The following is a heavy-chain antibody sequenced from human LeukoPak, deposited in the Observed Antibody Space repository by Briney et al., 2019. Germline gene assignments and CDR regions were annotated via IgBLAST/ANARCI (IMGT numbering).Heavy chain of an antibody. Sequence: SETLSLTCTVSGGSLSSGNYYWAWIRQPPGKGLEWIGTIYYSGSTNSNPSLKSRVTISVGTAKNQFSLKLSSVTAADTAVYYCARRDCGGDCYYHWGQGTLVTVSS. CDR2: IYYSGST. CDR1: GGSLSSGNYY. V-gene: IGHV4-39*01. D-gene: IGHD2-21*02. CDR3: ARRDCGGDCYYH. J-gene: IGHJ5*02.